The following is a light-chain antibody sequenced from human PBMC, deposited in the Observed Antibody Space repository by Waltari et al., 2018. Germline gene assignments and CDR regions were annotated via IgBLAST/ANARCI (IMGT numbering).Light chain of an antibody. J-gene: IGLJ2*01. V-gene: IGLV2-14*03. CDR2: DVS. CDR1: SHDVGGYNS. CDR3: SSQSSDDDVL. Sequence: QSALTQPAPVSGSPGQSVTILCTGTSHDVGGYNSVSWYQEHPGNAPKVIIYDVSDRTSGVSVRFAGSKSGNTASLTISGIQAEDEADYYCSSQSSDDDVLFGGGTKLTVL.